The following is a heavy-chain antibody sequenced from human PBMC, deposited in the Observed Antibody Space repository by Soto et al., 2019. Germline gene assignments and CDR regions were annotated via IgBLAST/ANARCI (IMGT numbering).Heavy chain of an antibody. CDR1: EFSLSTDGMG. V-gene: IGHV2-70*01. Sequence: SGATLVTPTQTLTLTCTFSEFSLSTDGMGVSWIRQPPGKALEWLTLIDWDDNKYYTTSLRSRLTISKDTSKNQVVLTLTNVDPVDTATYYCARIVRGVSWFPDYRGFFDFWGRGSLVTVSS. D-gene: IGHD6-13*01. J-gene: IGHJ4*02. CDR3: ARIVRGVSWFPDYRGFFDF. CDR2: IDWDDNK.